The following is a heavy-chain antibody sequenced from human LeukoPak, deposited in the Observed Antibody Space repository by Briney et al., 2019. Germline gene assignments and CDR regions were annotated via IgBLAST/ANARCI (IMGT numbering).Heavy chain of an antibody. J-gene: IGHJ6*02. CDR1: GYTFTSYG. CDR3: ASPRPLQVAVVPAAIRKYGMDV. Sequence: GASVKVSCKASGYTFTSYGISWVRQAPGQGLEWMGWISAYNGNTNYAQKLQGRVTMTTDTSTSTAYMELRSLRSDDTAVYYCASPRPLQVAVVPAAIRKYGMDVWGQGTTVTVSS. D-gene: IGHD2-2*02. CDR2: ISAYNGNT. V-gene: IGHV1-18*01.